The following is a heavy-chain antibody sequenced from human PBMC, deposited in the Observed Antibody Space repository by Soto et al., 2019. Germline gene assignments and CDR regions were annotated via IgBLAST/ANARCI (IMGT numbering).Heavy chain of an antibody. Sequence: PSETLALPCTVSGGSISSGDYFWSWNRQSPGKGLEWIGYISSIGSTYYNPSLKSRVSVSRDTSKNQFSLKLSSVTTTDTAVYYCARGLVIRPYYYHGMDVWGQGTTVTVSS. J-gene: IGHJ6*02. V-gene: IGHV4-30-4*01. CDR1: GGSISSGDYF. CDR3: ARGLVIRPYYYHGMDV. D-gene: IGHD3-9*01. CDR2: ISSIGST.